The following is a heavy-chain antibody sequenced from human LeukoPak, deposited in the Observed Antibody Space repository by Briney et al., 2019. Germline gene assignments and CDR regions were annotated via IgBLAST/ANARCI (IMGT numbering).Heavy chain of an antibody. D-gene: IGHD2-2*01. V-gene: IGHV4-34*01. CDR3: ARGGYDLDP. CDR1: GGSFSGYY. Sequence: SETLSLTCAVYGGSFSGYYWSWIRQPPGRGLEWIGEINHSGSTNYNPSLKSRVTISVDTSKNQFSPKLSSVTAADTAVYYCARGGYDLDPWGQGTLVTVSS. CDR2: INHSGST. J-gene: IGHJ5*02.